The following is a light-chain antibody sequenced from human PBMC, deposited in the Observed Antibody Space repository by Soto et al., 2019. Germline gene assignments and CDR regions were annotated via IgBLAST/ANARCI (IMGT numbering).Light chain of an antibody. CDR3: QHYDHLPPLS. Sequence: DIQMTQSPSSLSASVGDRVTITCQASQDIRNYLNWYQQKPGKAPNLLIYDASNLRAGVPSRFXGSGSGKEFTFTISSLQPEDIATYYCQHYDHLPPLSFGGGTKVEIK. V-gene: IGKV1-33*01. CDR1: QDIRNY. CDR2: DAS. J-gene: IGKJ4*01.